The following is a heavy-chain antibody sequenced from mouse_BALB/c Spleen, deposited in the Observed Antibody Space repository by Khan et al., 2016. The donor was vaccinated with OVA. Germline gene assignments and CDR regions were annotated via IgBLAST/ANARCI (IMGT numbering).Heavy chain of an antibody. V-gene: IGHV3-6*02. CDR1: GYSITSGYY. CDR2: ISYDGSN. Sequence: EVQLQESGPGLVKPSQSLSLTCSVTGYSITSGYYWNWIRQFPGNKLEWMGYISYDGSNNYNPSLKNRISITRDTSKNQFFLKLNSVTTEDTATYDCARGYDGYYWFAYWGQGTLVTVSA. D-gene: IGHD2-3*01. J-gene: IGHJ3*01. CDR3: ARGYDGYYWFAY.